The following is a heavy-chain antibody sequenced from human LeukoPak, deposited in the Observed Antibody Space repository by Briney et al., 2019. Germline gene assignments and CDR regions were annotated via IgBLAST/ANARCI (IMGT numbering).Heavy chain of an antibody. CDR3: AKDHRSSGWSFLEGLWYFDY. Sequence: GGSLRLSCAASGFTFSSYGMHWVRQAPGKGLEWVAVIWYDGSNKYYADPVKGRFTISRDNSKNTLYLQMNSLRAEDTAVYYCAKDHRSSGWSFLEGLWYFDYWGQGTLVTVSS. D-gene: IGHD6-19*01. V-gene: IGHV3-33*06. CDR2: IWYDGSNK. CDR1: GFTFSSYG. J-gene: IGHJ4*02.